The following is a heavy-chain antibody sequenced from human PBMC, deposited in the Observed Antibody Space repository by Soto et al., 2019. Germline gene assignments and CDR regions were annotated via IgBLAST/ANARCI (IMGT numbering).Heavy chain of an antibody. CDR1: GYTFTSYG. J-gene: IGHJ4*02. Sequence: ASVKVSCKASGYTFTSYGISWVRQAPGQGLEWMGWISAYNGNTNYAQKLQGRVTMTTDTSTSTAYMELRSLRSDDTAVYYCAREQWLFSGGPPAPDYWGQGPLVTVSS. CDR2: ISAYNGNT. V-gene: IGHV1-18*01. CDR3: AREQWLFSGGPPAPDY. D-gene: IGHD6-19*01.